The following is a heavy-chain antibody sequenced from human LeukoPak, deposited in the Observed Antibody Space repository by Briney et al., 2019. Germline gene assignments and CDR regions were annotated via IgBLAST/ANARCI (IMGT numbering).Heavy chain of an antibody. V-gene: IGHV1-69*13. CDR2: IIPIIGTV. J-gene: IGHJ4*02. Sequence: SVKVSCKASGGTFNRYAISWVRQAPGQGLEWMGGIIPIIGTVNYAQKFQGRVTITADESTSTAYMELSSLRSEDTAVYYCARGRMAGTYVFDYWGQGTLVTVSS. CDR1: GGTFNRYA. D-gene: IGHD6-19*01. CDR3: ARGRMAGTYVFDY.